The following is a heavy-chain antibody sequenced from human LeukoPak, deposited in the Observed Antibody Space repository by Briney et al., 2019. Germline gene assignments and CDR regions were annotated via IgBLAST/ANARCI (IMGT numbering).Heavy chain of an antibody. Sequence: RVATLWPDGSDIYYLDSVKGRFTISRDNAEKSLYLHMNSLTVEVLAVYYCARLLGHVPTYEYWGQGTLVTVSS. V-gene: IGHV3-7*01. CDR2: LWPDGSDI. J-gene: IGHJ4*02. D-gene: IGHD2/OR15-2a*01. CDR3: ARLLGHVPTYEY.